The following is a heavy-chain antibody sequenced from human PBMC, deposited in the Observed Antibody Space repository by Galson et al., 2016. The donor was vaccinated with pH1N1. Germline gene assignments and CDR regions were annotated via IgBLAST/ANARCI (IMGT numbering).Heavy chain of an antibody. J-gene: IGHJ4*02. CDR1: GFMFDDYA. D-gene: IGHD3-3*01. Sequence: SLRLSCAVSGFMFDDYAMHWVRQAPGKGLEWVSGISWSSGSIGYADSVKGRFTISRDNAKNSLYLQMNSLRAEDTALYYCAKGDAFWSGYYNYWGQGTLVTVSS. CDR3: AKGDAFWSGYYNY. V-gene: IGHV3-9*01. CDR2: ISWSSGSI.